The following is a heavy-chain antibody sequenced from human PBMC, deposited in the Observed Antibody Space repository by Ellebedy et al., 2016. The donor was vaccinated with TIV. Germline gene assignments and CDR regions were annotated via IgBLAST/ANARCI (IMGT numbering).Heavy chain of an antibody. D-gene: IGHD3-10*01. Sequence: ASVKVSCKASGYTFTGYYMHWMRQAPGQGLEWMGWINPNSGDTNYAQMFQGRVTMARDTSISTAYMELSRLRSDDTAVYYCVTPKGSYDSGSFGRYYFDYWGQGTLVTVSS. CDR1: GYTFTGYY. CDR3: VTPKGSYDSGSFGRYYFDY. V-gene: IGHV1-2*02. J-gene: IGHJ4*02. CDR2: INPNSGDT.